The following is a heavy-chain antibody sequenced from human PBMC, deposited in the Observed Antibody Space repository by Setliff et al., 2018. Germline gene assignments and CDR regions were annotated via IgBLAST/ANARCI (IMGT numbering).Heavy chain of an antibody. J-gene: IGHJ3*01. CDR3: TRHEDRKKCTSSSCYRDNAAFDV. CDR1: GYIFTNYW. Sequence: GESLKISCTASGYIFTNYWIGWVGQMPGKGLEWMGVIYPGDSDTRYSPSFQGQVTISADKSINNAYLQWSSLKASDTAIYYCTRHEDRKKCTSSSCYRDNAAFDVWGEGAMVTVSS. D-gene: IGHD2-2*01. V-gene: IGHV5-51*01. CDR2: IYPGDSDT.